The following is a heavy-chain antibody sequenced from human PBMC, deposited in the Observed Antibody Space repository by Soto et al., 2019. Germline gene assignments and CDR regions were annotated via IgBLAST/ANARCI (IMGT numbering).Heavy chain of an antibody. CDR2: ISYDGSNK. CDR1: GFTFSSYG. Sequence: GGSLRLSCAASGFTFSSYGMHWVRQAPGKGLEWVAVISYDGSNKYYADSVKGRFTISRDNSKNTLYLQMNSLRAEDTAVYYWAKDGKTIFGVVIMSDFDYWGQGTLVTVSS. J-gene: IGHJ4*02. CDR3: AKDGKTIFGVVIMSDFDY. V-gene: IGHV3-30*18. D-gene: IGHD3-3*01.